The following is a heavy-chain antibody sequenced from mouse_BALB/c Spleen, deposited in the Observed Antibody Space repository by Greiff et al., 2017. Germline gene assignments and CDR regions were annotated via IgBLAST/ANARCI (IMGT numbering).Heavy chain of an antibody. D-gene: IGHD2-3*01. V-gene: IGHV1-80*01. CDR3: ARFDGYYVNLDY. CDR1: GYAFSSYW. J-gene: IGHJ2*01. CDR2: IYPGDGDT. Sequence: QVQLQQSGAELVRPGSSVKISCKASGYAFSSYWMNWVKQRPGQGLEWIGQIYPGDGDTNYNGKFKGKATLTADKSSSTAYMQLSSLTSEDSAVYFCARFDGYYVNLDYWGQGTTLTVSS.